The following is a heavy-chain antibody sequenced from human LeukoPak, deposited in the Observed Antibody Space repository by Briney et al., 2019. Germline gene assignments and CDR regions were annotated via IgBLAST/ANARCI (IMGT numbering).Heavy chain of an antibody. V-gene: IGHV1-18*01. CDR2: ISAYNGNT. D-gene: IGHD3-22*01. CDR1: GYTFTSYG. J-gene: IGHJ3*02. Sequence: ASVKVSCKASGYTFTSYGISWVRQAPGQGLEWMGWISAYNGNTNYAQKLQGRVTMTTDTSTSTAYMELRSLRSEDTAVYYCARGAAMIVYTDAFDIWGQGTMVTVSS. CDR3: ARGAAMIVYTDAFDI.